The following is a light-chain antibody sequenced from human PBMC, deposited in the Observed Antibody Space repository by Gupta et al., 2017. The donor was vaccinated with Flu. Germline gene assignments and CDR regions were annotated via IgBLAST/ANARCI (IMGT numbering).Light chain of an antibody. CDR3: QSYDSSLSGYV. Sequence: VTISCTGSSSNIGAGYDVHWYQQLPGTAPKLLIYDNSNRPSGVPDRFSGSKSDTSASLAITGLQAEDEADYYCQSYDSSLSGYVFGTGTKVTVL. CDR2: DNS. J-gene: IGLJ1*01. CDR1: SSNIGAGYD. V-gene: IGLV1-40*01.